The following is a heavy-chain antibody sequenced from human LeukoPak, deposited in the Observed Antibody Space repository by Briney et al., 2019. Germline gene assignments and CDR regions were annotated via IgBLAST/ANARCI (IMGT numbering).Heavy chain of an antibody. CDR1: GYTFTSYY. CDR3: ASGGSDYGGNSGLGY. Sequence: ASVKVSCKASGYTFTSYYMHWVRQAPGQGLEWMGIINPSGGSTSYAQKFQGRVTMTRDTSTSTVYMELSSLRSEDTAVYYCASGGSDYGGNSGLGYWGQGTLVIVSS. D-gene: IGHD4-23*01. CDR2: INPSGGST. J-gene: IGHJ4*02. V-gene: IGHV1-46*01.